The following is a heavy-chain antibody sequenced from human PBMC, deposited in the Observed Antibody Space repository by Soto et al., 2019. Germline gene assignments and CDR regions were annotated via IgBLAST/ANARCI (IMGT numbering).Heavy chain of an antibody. Sequence: GGSLRLSCAASEFTFSSYSMNWVRQAPGKGLEWVSFISTGSSYIYYADSVKGRFTISRANAKNSLYLQMNSLRADDTAVYYCARDSVYGGNPPPFDYWGQGTLVTVSS. CDR3: ARDSVYGGNPPPFDY. D-gene: IGHD4-17*01. CDR2: ISTGSSYI. CDR1: EFTFSSYS. V-gene: IGHV3-21*01. J-gene: IGHJ4*02.